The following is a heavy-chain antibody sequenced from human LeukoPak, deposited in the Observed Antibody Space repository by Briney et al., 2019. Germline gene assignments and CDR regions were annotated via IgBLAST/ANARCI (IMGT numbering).Heavy chain of an antibody. Sequence: PGGSLRLSCAASGITVSRNYMSWVRQAPGKGLEWVSIIYSGGSTYYADSVKGRFTISRDNSKNTLYLQMNSLRAEDTAVYYCARDRSYYDILTGYYTTPDAFDIWGQGTMVTVPS. CDR1: GITVSRNY. CDR3: ARDRSYYDILTGYYTTPDAFDI. V-gene: IGHV3-66*01. CDR2: IYSGGST. D-gene: IGHD3-9*01. J-gene: IGHJ3*02.